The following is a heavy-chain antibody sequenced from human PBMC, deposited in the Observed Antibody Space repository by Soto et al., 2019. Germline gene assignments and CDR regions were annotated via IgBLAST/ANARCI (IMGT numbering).Heavy chain of an antibody. CDR1: GGSISSGGYY. Sequence: QVQLQESGPGLVKPSQTLSLTCTVSGGSISSGGYYWSWIRQHPGKGLEWIGYIYYSGSTYYNPSLQSRVIIAVDTTKNRFPLKLSSVTAAETAVYYITRLESCSGGSYYYPFDIWGQGTMVTVSS. J-gene: IGHJ3*02. D-gene: IGHD2-15*01. V-gene: IGHV4-31*03. CDR3: TRLESCSGGSYYYPFDI. CDR2: IYYSGST.